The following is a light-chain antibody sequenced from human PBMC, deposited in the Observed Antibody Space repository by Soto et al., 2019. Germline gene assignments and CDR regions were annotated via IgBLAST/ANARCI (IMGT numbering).Light chain of an antibody. CDR1: QSISSW. J-gene: IGKJ4*01. V-gene: IGKV1-5*03. CDR3: QHYNTYPLT. Sequence: DIQMTQSPSTLSASVGDRVTITCRASQSISSWLAWYQHKPGKAPKVLIYKASTLESGVPSRFSGSRSGTEFTLTISSLQPDDFATYYCQHYNTYPLTFGGGTKVEIK. CDR2: KAS.